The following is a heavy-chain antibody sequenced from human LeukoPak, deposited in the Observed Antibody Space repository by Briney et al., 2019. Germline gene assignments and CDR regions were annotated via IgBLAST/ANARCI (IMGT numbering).Heavy chain of an antibody. J-gene: IGHJ4*02. CDR1: GGSISSSSYY. CDR2: IYYSGST. CDR3: ARGVGVTAILYYFDY. Sequence: SETLSLTCTVSGGSISSSSYYWGWIRQPPGKGLESIGSIYYSGSTYYNPSLKSRVTTSVDTSKNQFSLKLSSVTAADTAVYYCARGVGVTAILYYFDYWGLGTLVTVSS. D-gene: IGHD2-21*02. V-gene: IGHV4-39*01.